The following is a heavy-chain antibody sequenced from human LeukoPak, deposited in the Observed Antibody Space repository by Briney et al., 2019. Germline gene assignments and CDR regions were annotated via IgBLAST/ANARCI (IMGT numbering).Heavy chain of an antibody. CDR1: GGSISSSSYY. J-gene: IGHJ1*01. CDR2: INHSGST. CDR3: ARHRSDGVVYFQH. V-gene: IGHV4-39*01. D-gene: IGHD3-3*01. Sequence: PSETLSLTCTVSGGSISSSSYYWSWIRQPPGKGLEWIGEINHSGSTNYNPSLKSRVTISVDTSKNQFSLKLSSVTAADTAVYYCARHRSDGVVYFQHWGQGTLVTVSS.